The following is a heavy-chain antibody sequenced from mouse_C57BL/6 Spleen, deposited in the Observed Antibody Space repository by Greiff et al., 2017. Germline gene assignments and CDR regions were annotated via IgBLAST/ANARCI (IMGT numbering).Heavy chain of an antibody. CDR2: IDPEDGDT. V-gene: IGHV14-1*01. CDR1: GFNIKDYY. D-gene: IGHD4-1*01. CDR3: TTAGRYYFDY. Sequence: VQLQQSGAELVRPGASVKLSCTASGFNIKDYYMHWVKQRPEQGLEWIGRIDPEDGDTEYAPKFQGKGTMTADTSSNTAYLQLSSRTAEDTAVYYCTTAGRYYFDYWGQGTTLTVSS. J-gene: IGHJ2*01.